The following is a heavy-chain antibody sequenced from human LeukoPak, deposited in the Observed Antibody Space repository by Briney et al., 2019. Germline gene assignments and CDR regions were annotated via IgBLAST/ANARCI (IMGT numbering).Heavy chain of an antibody. Sequence: GASVKVSCKASGYTFTSYGISWVRQAPGQGLEWMGWISAYNGSTNYAQKLQGRVTMTTDTSTSTAFLELRSLRSDDTAVYYCARGGYYDILTGYQIDYWGQGTLVTVSS. CDR3: ARGGYYDILTGYQIDY. D-gene: IGHD3-9*01. CDR1: GYTFTSYG. J-gene: IGHJ4*02. CDR2: ISAYNGST. V-gene: IGHV1-18*01.